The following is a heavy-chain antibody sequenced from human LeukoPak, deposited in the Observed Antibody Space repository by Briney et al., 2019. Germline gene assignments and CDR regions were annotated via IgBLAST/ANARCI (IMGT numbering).Heavy chain of an antibody. CDR1: GGTFSTYG. CDR2: IIPMFGTA. V-gene: IGHV1-69*05. CDR3: ARVGSSSS. J-gene: IGHJ4*02. D-gene: IGHD6-6*01. Sequence: GASVKVSCKASGGTFSTYGISWVRQAPGQGLEWMGGIIPMFGTAGYAQKFQGRVTITTDESTSTAYMELSSLRSEDTAIYYCARVGSSSSWGQGTLVTVSS.